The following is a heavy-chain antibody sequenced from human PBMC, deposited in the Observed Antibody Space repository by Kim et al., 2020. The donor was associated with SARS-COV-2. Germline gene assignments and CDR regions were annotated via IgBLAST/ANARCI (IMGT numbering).Heavy chain of an antibody. CDR1: GYTFTSYG. CDR2: ISAYNGNT. CDR3: ARAYGSGSYRTYYYYGMDV. V-gene: IGHV1-18*01. D-gene: IGHD3-10*01. Sequence: ASVNVSCKASGYTFTSYGISWVRQAPGQGLEWMGWISAYNGNTNYAQKLQGRVTMTTDTSTSTAYMELRSLRSDDTAVYYCARAYGSGSYRTYYYYGMDVWGQGTTVTVSS. J-gene: IGHJ6*02.